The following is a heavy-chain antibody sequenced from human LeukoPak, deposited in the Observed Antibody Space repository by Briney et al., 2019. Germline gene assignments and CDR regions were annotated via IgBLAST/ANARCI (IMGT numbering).Heavy chain of an antibody. CDR2: ISYDGSNK. V-gene: IGHV3-30*04. D-gene: IGHD3-10*01. CDR1: GFTFSSYA. Sequence: GGSLRLSCAASGFTFSSYAMHWVRQAPGKGLEWVAVISYDGSNKYYADSVKGRFTISRDNSKNTLYLQMNSLRAEDTAVYYCAKGMRDGFGEPLYYYYYMDVWGKGTTVTVSS. CDR3: AKGMRDGFGEPLYYYYYMDV. J-gene: IGHJ6*03.